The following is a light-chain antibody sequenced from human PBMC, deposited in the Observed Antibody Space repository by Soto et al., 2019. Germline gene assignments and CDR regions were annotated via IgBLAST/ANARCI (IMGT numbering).Light chain of an antibody. Sequence: EIVLTQSPGTLSLSPGERATLSCRASQSLSNNIYLAWYQQKPGQAPRLLIYGASNRAVGIPARFSGSGSGTEFTLTISSLQSEDFAIYYCQQRSNLITFGQGTRLEIK. CDR2: GAS. CDR3: QQRSNLIT. CDR1: QSLSNNIY. V-gene: IGKV3D-20*02. J-gene: IGKJ5*01.